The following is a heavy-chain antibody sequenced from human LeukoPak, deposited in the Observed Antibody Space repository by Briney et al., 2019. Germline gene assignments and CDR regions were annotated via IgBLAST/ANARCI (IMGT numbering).Heavy chain of an antibody. D-gene: IGHD3-10*01. V-gene: IGHV4-34*01. CDR2: INRSGST. J-gene: IGHJ5*02. CDR3: ARGRPVLLWFGEPSNWFDP. Sequence: KPSETLSLTCAVYGGSFSGYYWSWIRQPPGKGLEWIGEINRSGSTNYNPSLKSRVTISVDTSKNQFSLKLSSVTAADTAVYYCARGRPVLLWFGEPSNWFDPWGQGTLVTVSS. CDR1: GGSFSGYY.